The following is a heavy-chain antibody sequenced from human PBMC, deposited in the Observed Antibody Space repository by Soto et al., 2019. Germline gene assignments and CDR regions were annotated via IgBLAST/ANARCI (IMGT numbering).Heavy chain of an antibody. D-gene: IGHD6-13*01. CDR3: ARVRMYYSSSQAAYYLDF. CDR1: GFTFSSYA. Sequence: GVLRLSCAASGFTFSSYAMSWVRQAPGKGLEWVSAISGSGGSTYYADSVKGRFTISRDNTKNSVDLQMNSLRAEDTAVYYCARVRMYYSSSQAAYYLDFWGQGALVTVSS. CDR2: ISGSGGST. J-gene: IGHJ4*02. V-gene: IGHV3-23*01.